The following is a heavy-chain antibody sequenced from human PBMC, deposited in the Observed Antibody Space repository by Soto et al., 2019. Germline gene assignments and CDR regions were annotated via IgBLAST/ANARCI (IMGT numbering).Heavy chain of an antibody. CDR1: GYTFTSYA. CDR2: INAGNGNT. D-gene: IGHD2-15*01. Sequence: QVQLVQSGAEVKKPGASVKVSCKASGYTFTSYAMHWVRQAPGQRLEWMGWINAGNGNTKYSQKFQGRVTITRDTSASTAYMELSSLRSEDTAVDYCAGALGVVTDDYWGQGTLVTVSS. J-gene: IGHJ4*02. V-gene: IGHV1-3*01. CDR3: AGALGVVTDDY.